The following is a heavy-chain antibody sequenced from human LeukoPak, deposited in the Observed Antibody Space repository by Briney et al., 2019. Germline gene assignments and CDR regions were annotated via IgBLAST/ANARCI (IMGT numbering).Heavy chain of an antibody. D-gene: IGHD2-2*01. Sequence: SVKVSCRASGGTFSSYAISWVRQAPGQGLEWMGGIIPIFGTANYAQKFQGRVTITTDESTSTAYMELSSLRSEDTAVYYCARSRRVVPAAPGTSAYYYYMDVWGKGTTVTVSS. CDR3: ARSRRVVPAAPGTSAYYYYMDV. V-gene: IGHV1-69*05. CDR2: IIPIFGTA. CDR1: GGTFSSYA. J-gene: IGHJ6*03.